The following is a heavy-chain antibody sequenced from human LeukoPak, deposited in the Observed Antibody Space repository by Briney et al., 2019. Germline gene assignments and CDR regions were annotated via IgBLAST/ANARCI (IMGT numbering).Heavy chain of an antibody. CDR1: GFTFSSYS. J-gene: IGHJ4*02. Sequence: GGSLRLSCAASGFTFSSYSMNWVRQAPGKGLEWVSSISSSSSYIYYADSVKGRFTISRDNAKNSLYLQMNSLRAEDTAVYYCARDRGHCSAGSCYENDYWGQGTLVTVSS. CDR2: ISSSSSYI. D-gene: IGHD2-15*01. V-gene: IGHV3-21*01. CDR3: ARDRGHCSAGSCYENDY.